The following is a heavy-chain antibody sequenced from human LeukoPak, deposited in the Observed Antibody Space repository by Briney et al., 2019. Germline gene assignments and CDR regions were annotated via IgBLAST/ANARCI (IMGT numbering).Heavy chain of an antibody. CDR3: AMRGNTWYDC. Sequence: PGGSLRLSCAASGFTVSSNYMSWVRQAPGKGLEWVSVIYSGGSTYYADSVKGRFAISRDNSKNTVYLQMNSLRVDDTAVYYCAMRGNTWYDCWGQGTLVTVSS. V-gene: IGHV3-53*01. CDR1: GFTVSSNY. D-gene: IGHD6-13*01. J-gene: IGHJ4*02. CDR2: IYSGGST.